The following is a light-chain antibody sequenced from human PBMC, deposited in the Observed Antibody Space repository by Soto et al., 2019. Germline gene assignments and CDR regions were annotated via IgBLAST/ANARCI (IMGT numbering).Light chain of an antibody. CDR1: QSVSIY. Sequence: DIQMTQSPSSLSASVGDRVTITCRASQSVSIYLNWYQQKPGKAPKLLIYTTSSLQSEVPSRFNGSGSGTDFTLTISSLQPEDFATYYCQQSYTTPPAFGQGTKVEVK. V-gene: IGKV1-39*01. J-gene: IGKJ1*01. CDR3: QQSYTTPPA. CDR2: TTS.